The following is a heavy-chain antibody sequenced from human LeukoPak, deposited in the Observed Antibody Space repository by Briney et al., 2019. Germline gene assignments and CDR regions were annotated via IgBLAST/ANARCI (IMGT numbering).Heavy chain of an antibody. CDR1: GFTFSSYG. CDR3: AKGQGSGTTVYFDY. J-gene: IGHJ4*02. D-gene: IGHD1-7*01. V-gene: IGHV3-30*02. Sequence: GGSLRLSCAASGFTFSSYGMHWVRQAPGKGLEWVAFIRYDGSNKYYAGSVKGRFTISRDNSKNTLYLQMNSLRAEDTAVYYCAKGQGSGTTVYFDYWGQGTLVTVSS. CDR2: IRYDGSNK.